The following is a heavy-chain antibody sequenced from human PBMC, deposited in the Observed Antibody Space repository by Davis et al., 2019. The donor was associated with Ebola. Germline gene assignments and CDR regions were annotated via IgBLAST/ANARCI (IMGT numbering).Heavy chain of an antibody. Sequence: SETLSPTCTVPGGSTSSYYWSWIRQPPGKGLEWIGYIYYSGSTNYNPSLKSRVTISVDTSKNQFSLKLSSVTAADTAVYYCARGHYGGTGYFDYWGQGTLVTVSS. J-gene: IGHJ4*02. CDR1: GGSTSSYY. CDR2: IYYSGST. V-gene: IGHV4-59*01. D-gene: IGHD4-23*01. CDR3: ARGHYGGTGYFDY.